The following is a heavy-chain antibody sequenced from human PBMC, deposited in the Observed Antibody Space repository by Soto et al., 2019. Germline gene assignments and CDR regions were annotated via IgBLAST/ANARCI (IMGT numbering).Heavy chain of an antibody. CDR3: VGGQYYFDY. J-gene: IGHJ4*02. D-gene: IGHD3-10*01. CDR1: GFPFSSYG. V-gene: IGHV3-30*03. CDR2: ISYDGSNK. Sequence: QVQLVESGGGVVQPGRSLRLSCAASGFPFSSYGMHWVREAPGKRVEWVAVISYDGSNKYYAHSVKGRFTISRDNSASTLYLQMNSLRPEDTALYYCVGGQYYFDYRGQGTLVTVSP.